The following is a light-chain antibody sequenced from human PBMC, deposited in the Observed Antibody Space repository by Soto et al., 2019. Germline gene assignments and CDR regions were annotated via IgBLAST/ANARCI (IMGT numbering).Light chain of an antibody. Sequence: DIQMTQSPSTLSASMGDRVTITCRASQDIDIWLAWYQQKPGKAPKFLISSASILESGVPSRFSGSGSGTEFTLTISSLQPDDFATYYCQQYNFYTWTFGQGTKVEIK. V-gene: IGKV1-5*03. J-gene: IGKJ1*01. CDR1: QDIDIW. CDR3: QQYNFYTWT. CDR2: SAS.